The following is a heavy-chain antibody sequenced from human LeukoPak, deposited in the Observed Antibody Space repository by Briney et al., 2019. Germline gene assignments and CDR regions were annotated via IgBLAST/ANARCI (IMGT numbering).Heavy chain of an antibody. CDR2: VIGSGGST. Sequence: PGGSLRLSCAASGFTFSSYAMSCVRQPPGKGLEWVSSVIGSGGSTYYADSVKGPFTISRDNSKNTLYLQMNSLRAEDTAVYYCAKDLGVPYCGGDCYSYYGMDVWGQGTTVTVSS. V-gene: IGHV3-23*01. J-gene: IGHJ6*02. CDR1: GFTFSSYA. CDR3: AKDLGVPYCGGDCYSYYGMDV. D-gene: IGHD2-21*01.